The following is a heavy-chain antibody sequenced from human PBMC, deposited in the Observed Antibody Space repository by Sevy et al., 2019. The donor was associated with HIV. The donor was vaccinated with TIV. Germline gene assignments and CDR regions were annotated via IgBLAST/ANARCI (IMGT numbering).Heavy chain of an antibody. V-gene: IGHV1-2*02. Sequence: VSVKVSCKASGYTFTGYYMHWVRQAPGQGLEWMGWINPNSGGTNYAQKFQGRVTMTRDTSIGTAYMELSRLRSDDTAVYYCARERVTGTTANLDYWGQGTLVTVSS. CDR1: GYTFTGYY. D-gene: IGHD1-7*01. CDR2: INPNSGGT. CDR3: ARERVTGTTANLDY. J-gene: IGHJ4*02.